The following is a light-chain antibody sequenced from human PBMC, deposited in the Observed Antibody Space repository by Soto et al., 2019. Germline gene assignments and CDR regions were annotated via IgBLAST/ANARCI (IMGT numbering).Light chain of an antibody. CDR3: QQYGRSLT. CDR2: GAS. J-gene: IGKJ4*01. V-gene: IGKV3-20*01. CDR1: QTVRNNY. Sequence: EFVLTQSPGTLSLSPGERATLSCRASQTVRNNYLAWYQQKPGQAPRLLIYGASSRATGIPDRFSGSGSGTDFTLTISRLEPEDFAVYYCQQYGRSLTFGGGTKVDIK.